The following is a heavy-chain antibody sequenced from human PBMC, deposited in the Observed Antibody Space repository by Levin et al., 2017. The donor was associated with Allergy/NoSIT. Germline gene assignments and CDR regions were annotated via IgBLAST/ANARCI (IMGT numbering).Heavy chain of an antibody. CDR2: ISSSSSYT. CDR1: GFTFSDYY. V-gene: IGHV3-11*03. Sequence: GESLKISCAASGFTFSDYYMSWIRQAPGKGLEWVSYISSSSSYTNYADSVKGRFTISRDNAKNSLYLQMNSLRAEDTAVYYCARIPTVVTPRDYWGQGTLVTVSS. D-gene: IGHD4-23*01. CDR3: ARIPTVVTPRDY. J-gene: IGHJ4*02.